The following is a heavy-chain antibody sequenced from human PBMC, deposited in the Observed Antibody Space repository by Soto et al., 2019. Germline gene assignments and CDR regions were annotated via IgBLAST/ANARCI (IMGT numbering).Heavy chain of an antibody. J-gene: IGHJ4*02. D-gene: IGHD2-2*03. CDR1: GYIFTSYY. V-gene: IGHV1-46*03. CDR3: SRVDPGQTSPFDH. Sequence: ASVKVSCKASGYIFTSYYIHWVRQAPGQGLEWMGWINPFDGSRMFAQSFQGRVTMTRDTSTSTVYMEVSSLRSEDTAVYYCSRVDPGQTSPFDHWGQGTLVTVSS. CDR2: INPFDGSR.